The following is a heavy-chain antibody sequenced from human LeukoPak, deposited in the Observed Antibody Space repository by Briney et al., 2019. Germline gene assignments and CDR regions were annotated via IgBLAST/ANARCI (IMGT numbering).Heavy chain of an antibody. CDR3: ARGGIRYFDWLPSYNWFDP. J-gene: IGHJ5*02. D-gene: IGHD3-9*01. V-gene: IGHV1-18*01. Sequence: ASVKVSCKASGYTFTSYGISWVRQAPGQGLEWMGWISAYNGNTNYAQKLQGRVTVTRNTSISTAYMELSSLRSEDTAVYYCARGGIRYFDWLPSYNWFDPWGQGTLVTVSS. CDR2: ISAYNGNT. CDR1: GYTFTSYG.